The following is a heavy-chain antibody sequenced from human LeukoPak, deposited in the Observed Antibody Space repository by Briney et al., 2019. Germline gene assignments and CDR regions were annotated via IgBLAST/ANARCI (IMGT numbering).Heavy chain of an antibody. CDR3: ASSPPTGITVSYFDY. CDR2: LSDSGASK. Sequence: GGSLRLSCAASGFTFSSYAMTCVRQAPGKGLEWVSALSDSGASKYYADSVKGRFTISRDNSKNTLYLQMNSLTADDTAVYYCASSPPTGITVSYFDYWGPGTLVTVSS. J-gene: IGHJ4*02. D-gene: IGHD4-23*01. V-gene: IGHV3-23*01. CDR1: GFTFSSYA.